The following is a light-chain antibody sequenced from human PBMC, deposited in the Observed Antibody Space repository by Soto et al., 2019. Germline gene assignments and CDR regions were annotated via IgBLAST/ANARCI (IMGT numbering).Light chain of an antibody. CDR2: AAS. CDR1: QRISNY. Sequence: DIQMTQSPSSLSASVGDRVTITCRASQRISNYLNWYQHKPGKATKLLIYAASSLQSGVPSRFSGSGSGTDFTLTISSLQPEDFATYSCQQSYNTPRTFGQGTKLEIK. CDR3: QQSYNTPRT. J-gene: IGKJ2*01. V-gene: IGKV1-39*01.